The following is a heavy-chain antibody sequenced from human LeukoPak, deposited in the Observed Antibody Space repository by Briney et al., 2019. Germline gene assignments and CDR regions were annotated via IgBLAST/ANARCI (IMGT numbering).Heavy chain of an antibody. D-gene: IGHD3-3*01. J-gene: IGHJ4*02. V-gene: IGHV1-2*02. CDR3: ARGGGTISGVVDY. CDR2: FNPNSGGT. CDR1: GSTFTGYS. Sequence: ASVKVSCKASGSTFTGYSIHWVRQAPGQGLEWMGWFNPNSGGTNYTQKFQDRVTMTRDTSINTAYMELSRLRFDDTAVYYCARGGGTISGVVDYWGQGTLVTVSS.